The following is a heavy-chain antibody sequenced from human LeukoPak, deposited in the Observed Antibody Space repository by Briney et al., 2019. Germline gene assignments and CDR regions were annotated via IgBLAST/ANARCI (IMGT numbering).Heavy chain of an antibody. V-gene: IGHV4-4*02. J-gene: IGHJ4*02. CDR3: SLDYYDSSGYYGYYFDY. D-gene: IGHD3-22*01. CDR2: IYHSGST. CDR1: GGSISSSNW. Sequence: PSETLSLTCAVSGGSISSSNWWSWVRQPPGQGLEWIGEIYHSGSTNYNPSLKSRVTISVDKSKNQFSLKLSSVTAADTAVYYCSLDYYDSSGYYGYYFDYWGQGTLVTVSS.